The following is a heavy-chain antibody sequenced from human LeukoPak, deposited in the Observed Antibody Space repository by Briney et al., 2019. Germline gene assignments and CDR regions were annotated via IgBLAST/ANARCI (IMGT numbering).Heavy chain of an antibody. Sequence: SVKVSCTASGGTFSSYVISWVRQAPGQGLEWMGGIIPIFGTANYAQKFQDRVTITAAESTSTAYMELSSLRSEDTAVYYCARGRGDCSSGVCYTAYFYCGMDVWGQGTTVTVSS. CDR1: GGTFSSYV. J-gene: IGHJ6*02. CDR3: ARGRGDCSSGVCYTAYFYCGMDV. V-gene: IGHV1-69*13. CDR2: IIPIFGTA. D-gene: IGHD2-8*01.